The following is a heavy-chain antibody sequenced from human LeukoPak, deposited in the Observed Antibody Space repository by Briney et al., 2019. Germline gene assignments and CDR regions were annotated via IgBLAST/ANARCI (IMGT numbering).Heavy chain of an antibody. D-gene: IGHD6-19*01. CDR2: INHSGST. CDR3: ARGPTSIAVAD. J-gene: IGHJ4*02. CDR1: GGSFSGYY. Sequence: SETLSLTCAVYGGSFSGYYWSWIRQPPGKGLEWIGEINHSGSTNYNPSLKSRVTISVDTSKNQFSLKLSSVTAADTAVYYCARGPTSIAVADWGQGTLVTVSS. V-gene: IGHV4-34*01.